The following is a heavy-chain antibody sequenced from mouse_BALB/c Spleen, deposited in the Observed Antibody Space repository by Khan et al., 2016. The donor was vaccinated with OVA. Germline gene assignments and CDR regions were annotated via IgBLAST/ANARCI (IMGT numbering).Heavy chain of an antibody. J-gene: IGHJ3*01. CDR3: ARHNYGPFAY. CDR2: ISSVGDNI. CDR1: GFTFSTYA. D-gene: IGHD1-1*01. V-gene: IGHV5-9-3*01. Sequence: EVELVESGGDLVKPGGSLKLSCSASGFTFSTYAMSWVRQTPEKRLEWVATISSVGDNIFYPDSVKGRFTISRDSAKNTLYLHMSSLRSEDTAMYYCARHNYGPFAYWGQGTLVTVSA.